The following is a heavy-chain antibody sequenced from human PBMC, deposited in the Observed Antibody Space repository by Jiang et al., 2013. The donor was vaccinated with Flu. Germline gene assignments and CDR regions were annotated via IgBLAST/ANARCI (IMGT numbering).Heavy chain of an antibody. CDR3: ARDLWFGEFTFDY. D-gene: IGHD3-10*01. J-gene: IGHJ4*02. V-gene: IGHV1-18*04. CDR1: GYTFTGYY. CDR2: ISAYNGNT. Sequence: SGAEVKKPGASVKVSCKASGYTFTGYYMHWVRQAPGQGLEWMGWISAYNGNTNYAQKLQGRVTMTTDTSTSTAYMELRSLRSDDTAVYYCARDLWFGEFTFDYWGQGTLVTVSS.